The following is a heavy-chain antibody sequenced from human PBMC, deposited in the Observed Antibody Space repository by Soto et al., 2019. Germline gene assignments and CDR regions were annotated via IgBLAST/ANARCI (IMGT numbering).Heavy chain of an antibody. CDR1: GFTFSSYG. V-gene: IGHV3-30*18. CDR2: ISYDGSNR. CDR3: AKGGDAYNSFFDY. J-gene: IGHJ4*02. Sequence: PGGSLRLSCAASGFTFSSYGIHWVRQAPGKGLEWVAVISYDGSNRYYADSVKGRFTISRDNSKNTLYLQMNSLRAGDTAVYYCAKGGDAYNSFFDYWGQGTPVTVSS. D-gene: IGHD3-10*01.